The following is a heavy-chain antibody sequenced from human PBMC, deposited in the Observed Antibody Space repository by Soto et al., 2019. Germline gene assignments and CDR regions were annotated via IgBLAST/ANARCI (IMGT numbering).Heavy chain of an antibody. J-gene: IGHJ4*02. CDR2: IIPIFGTA. V-gene: IGHV1-69*01. Sequence: QVQLVQSGAEVKKPGSSVKVSCQASGVPFSTYAIRWVRQVPGQGLEWMGGIIPIFGTANYAQKFQGRVTIAADEATTTAYLELSRLTSEDTAMYYCARGSHSPGIAVAGYYYWGQGTLVTVSS. CDR3: ARGSHSPGIAVAGYYY. D-gene: IGHD6-19*01. CDR1: GVPFSTYA.